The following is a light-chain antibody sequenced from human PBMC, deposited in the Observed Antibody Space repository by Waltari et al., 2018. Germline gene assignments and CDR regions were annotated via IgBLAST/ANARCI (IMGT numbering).Light chain of an antibody. CDR1: SSDVGAYDF. CDR2: EAS. Sequence: QSALTQPASVSGSPGQSIAISCTGTSSDVGAYDFVPRYPQPPGNAPNLVIYEASNRPPGGSNPFSGSRSGNTASLTISGLQAEDEADYYCCSYTSSSVSYVFGTGTRVTVL. V-gene: IGLV2-14*01. J-gene: IGLJ1*01. CDR3: CSYTSSSVSYV.